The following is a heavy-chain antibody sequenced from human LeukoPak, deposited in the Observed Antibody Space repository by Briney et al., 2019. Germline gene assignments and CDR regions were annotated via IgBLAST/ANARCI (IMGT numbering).Heavy chain of an antibody. CDR3: ASAPPRGPPGGSSSRHYYYYGMDV. CDR1: GGSFSGYY. D-gene: IGHD6-6*01. J-gene: IGHJ6*02. Sequence: SETLSLTCAVYGGSFSGYYWSWIRQPPGKGLEWIGEINHSGSTNYNPSLKSRVTISVDTSKNQFSLKLSSVTAADTAVYYCASAPPRGPPGGSSSRHYYYYGMDVWGQGTTVTVSS. CDR2: INHSGST. V-gene: IGHV4-34*01.